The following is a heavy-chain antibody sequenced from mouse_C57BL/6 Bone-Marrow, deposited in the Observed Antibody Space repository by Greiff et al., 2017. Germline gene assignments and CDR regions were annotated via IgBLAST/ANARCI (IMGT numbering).Heavy chain of an antibody. V-gene: IGHV1-62-2*01. D-gene: IGHD2-2*01. CDR2: FYPGSGSI. J-gene: IGHJ3*01. Sequence: QVQLQQSGAELVKPGASVKLSCKASGYTFTEYTIHWVKQRSGQGLEWIGWFYPGSGSIKYNEKFKDKATLTAYTSSSTVYMDLSRLTSEDSAVYFCARHEECLWLRRSWFAYWGQGTLVTVSA. CDR3: ARHEECLWLRRSWFAY. CDR1: GYTFTEYT.